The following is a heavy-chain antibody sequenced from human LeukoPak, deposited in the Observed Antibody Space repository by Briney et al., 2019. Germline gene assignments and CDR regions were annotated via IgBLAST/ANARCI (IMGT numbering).Heavy chain of an antibody. J-gene: IGHJ5*02. CDR3: ARDRGSGYVGDP. V-gene: IGHV1-18*01. CDR2: ISAYNGNT. Sequence: EASVKVSCKASGYTFITYGISWVRQAPGQGLEWMGWISAYNGNTNYAQKPQGRVTMTTETSTSTAHMELRSLRSDDTAVYYCARDRGSGYVGDPWGQGTLVTVSS. D-gene: IGHD3-22*01. CDR1: GYTFITYG.